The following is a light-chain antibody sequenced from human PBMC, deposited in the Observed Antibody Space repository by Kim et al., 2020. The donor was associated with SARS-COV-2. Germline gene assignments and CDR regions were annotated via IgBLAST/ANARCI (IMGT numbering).Light chain of an antibody. J-gene: IGKJ2*01. Sequence: EIMMTQSPATLSVSPGERVTLSCRASQSVSNNLAWYQQKPGQAPRLLIYDTFIRATGIPARFSGSGSGTEFTLSISSLQSEDFAVYFCRQYNDWPPNTCGQGTKLEI. V-gene: IGKV3-15*01. CDR1: QSVSNN. CDR3: RQYNDWPPNT. CDR2: DTF.